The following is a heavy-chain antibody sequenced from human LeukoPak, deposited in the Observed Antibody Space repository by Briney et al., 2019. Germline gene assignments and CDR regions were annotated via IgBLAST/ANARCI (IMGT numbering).Heavy chain of an antibody. CDR2: IRGGGTTI. J-gene: IGHJ4*02. Sequence: GGSLRLSCAASGFTISAYGMTWVRQVPGKGLEWVSMIRGGGTTIYYADSVKGRFTISRDNSKNTLYLQMNSLRAEDTAVYYCAREALTGTTWGRSYYFDYWGQGTLVTVSS. D-gene: IGHD1-20*01. CDR3: AREALTGTTWGRSYYFDY. CDR1: GFTISAYG. V-gene: IGHV3-23*01.